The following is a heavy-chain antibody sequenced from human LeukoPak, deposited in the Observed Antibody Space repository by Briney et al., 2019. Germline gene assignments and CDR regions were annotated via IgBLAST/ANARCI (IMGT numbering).Heavy chain of an antibody. CDR2: ISSGSPYI. Sequence: GGSLRLSCAASGFTFSSYEMNWVRQAPGKGLDWVSFISSGSPYIYYADSLTGRFTISRDNAKNSLYLQMNSLRADDTAVYYCARSGGSRGDAFDIWGQGTMVTVSS. CDR3: ARSGGSRGDAFDI. CDR1: GFTFSSYE. J-gene: IGHJ3*02. D-gene: IGHD2-15*01. V-gene: IGHV3-21*01.